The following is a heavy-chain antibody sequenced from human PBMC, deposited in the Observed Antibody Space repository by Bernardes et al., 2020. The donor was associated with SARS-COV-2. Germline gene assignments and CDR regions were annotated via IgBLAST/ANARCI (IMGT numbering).Heavy chain of an antibody. D-gene: IGHD2-8*01. CDR1: GFTFGDYA. CDR2: IRSKAYGGTT. V-gene: IGHV3-49*03. J-gene: IGHJ4*02. Sequence: GGSLRLSCTASGFTFGDYAMSWFRQAPGKGLEWVGFIRSKAYGGTTEYAASVKGRFTISRDDSKSIAYLQMNSLKTEDTAVYYCTRALLLMVYAIREPFDYWGQGTLVTVSS. CDR3: TRALLLMVYAIREPFDY.